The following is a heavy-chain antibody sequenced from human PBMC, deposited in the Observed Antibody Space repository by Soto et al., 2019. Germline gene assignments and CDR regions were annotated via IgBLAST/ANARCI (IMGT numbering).Heavy chain of an antibody. CDR3: ARARSYGRHLRYYFDY. D-gene: IGHD5-18*01. J-gene: IGHJ4*02. CDR1: GGSISSGDYY. CDR2: IYYSGST. V-gene: IGHV4-30-4*01. Sequence: PSETLSLTCTVSGGSISSGDYYWSWIRQAPGKGLEWIGYIYYSGSTYYNPSLKSRVTISVDTSKNQFSLKLSSVTAADTAVYYCARARSYGRHLRYYFDYWGQGTLVTVSS.